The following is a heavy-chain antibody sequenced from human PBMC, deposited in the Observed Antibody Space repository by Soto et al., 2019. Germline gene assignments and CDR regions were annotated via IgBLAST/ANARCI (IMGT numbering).Heavy chain of an antibody. J-gene: IGHJ3*02. CDR2: IRQDGSQI. V-gene: IGHV3-7*03. CDR3: ARLQWPSKGAFDI. Sequence: EVQLVESGGGLVQPGGSLRLSCAASGFSFGSYWMSWVGQAPGKGLEWVTNIRQDGSQIYYLGSVKGRFTISRDNAKNSLYLQMNSLRAEDTAVYYCARLQWPSKGAFDIWGQGTMVTVSS. CDR1: GFSFGSYW. D-gene: IGHD6-19*01.